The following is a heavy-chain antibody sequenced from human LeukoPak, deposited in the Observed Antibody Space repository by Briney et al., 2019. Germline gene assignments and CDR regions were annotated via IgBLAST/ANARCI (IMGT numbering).Heavy chain of an antibody. V-gene: IGHV1-69*06. CDR2: IIPIFGTA. Sequence: GASVKVSCTASGGTFSSYAISWVRQAPGQGLEWMGGIIPIFGTANYAQKFQGRVTITADKSTSTAYMELSSLRSEDTAVYYCARGSPGGYYYGMDVWGKGTTVTVSS. D-gene: IGHD1-26*01. CDR3: ARGSPGGYYYGMDV. J-gene: IGHJ6*04. CDR1: GGTFSSYA.